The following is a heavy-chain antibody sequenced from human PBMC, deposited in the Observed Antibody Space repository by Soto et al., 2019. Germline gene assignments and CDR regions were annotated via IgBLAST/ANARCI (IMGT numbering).Heavy chain of an antibody. V-gene: IGHV4-4*02. CDR2: VYHSGNT. J-gene: IGHJ4*02. CDR1: GDSISSDKW. Sequence: SETLSLTCAVSGDSISSDKWWSWVRQPPGKGLEWIGEVYHSGNTNYNPSLKSRVIISVDKSKNQFSLKLSSVTDADTAMYYCARGERQQRDYWGQGTLVTVSS. D-gene: IGHD6-25*01. CDR3: ARGERQQRDY.